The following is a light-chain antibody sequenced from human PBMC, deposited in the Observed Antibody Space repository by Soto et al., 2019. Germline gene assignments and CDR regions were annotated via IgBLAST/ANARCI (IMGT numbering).Light chain of an antibody. Sequence: SYELTQPPSVSVSPGQTARITCSGDALPKQYAYWYQQKPGQAPILVIYKDTERPSGIPERFSGSSSGTTVTLTISGVQAGDEADYYCQSAENSGIYYVLGTGTKVTVL. J-gene: IGLJ1*01. CDR3: QSAENSGIYYV. CDR2: KDT. CDR1: ALPKQY. V-gene: IGLV3-25*02.